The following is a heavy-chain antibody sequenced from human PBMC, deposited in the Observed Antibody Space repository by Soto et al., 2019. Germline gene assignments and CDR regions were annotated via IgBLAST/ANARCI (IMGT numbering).Heavy chain of an antibody. Sequence: VQLVQSGAEVKKPGASVRVSCKASGYTFTSFGLSWVRQAPGQGPEWMGWISPESDKATYAHKFQGRITMTTDTSTTTAYMDRSSIRSDDTAVYYCTRDFFFISPSTVTTDAYWGQGTLVSVS. D-gene: IGHD4-17*01. J-gene: IGHJ4*02. CDR3: TRDFFFISPSTVTTDAY. CDR2: ISPESDKA. V-gene: IGHV1-18*01. CDR1: GYTFTSFG.